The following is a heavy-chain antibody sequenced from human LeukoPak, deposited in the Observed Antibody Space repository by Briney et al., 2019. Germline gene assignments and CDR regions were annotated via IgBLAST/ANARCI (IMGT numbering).Heavy chain of an antibody. V-gene: IGHV4-4*07. D-gene: IGHD2-2*01. CDR1: GGSISSYY. J-gene: IGHJ4*02. CDR2: IYTSGST. Sequence: PSETLSLTCTVSGGSISSYYWSWIRQPAGKGLEWIGRIYTSGSTNHNPSLKSRVTMSVDTSKNQFSLKLSSVTAADTAVYYCARAAGRGSTSGLDFDYWGQGTLVTVSS. CDR3: ARAAGRGSTSGLDFDY.